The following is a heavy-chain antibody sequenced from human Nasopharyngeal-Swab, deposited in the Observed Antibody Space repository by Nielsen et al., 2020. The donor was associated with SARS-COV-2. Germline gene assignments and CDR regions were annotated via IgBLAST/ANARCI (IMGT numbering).Heavy chain of an antibody. CDR2: IKSKTDGGTT. CDR3: TTDRSAGTFDY. V-gene: IGHV3-15*01. CDR1: GFTFSNAW. Sequence: GESLKISCAASGFTFSNAWMSWVRQAPGKGLEWVGRIKSKTDGGTTDYAAPVKGRFTISRDDSKNTLYLQMNSLKTEDTAVYYCTTDRSAGTFDYWGQGTLVTVSS. J-gene: IGHJ4*02. D-gene: IGHD6-19*01.